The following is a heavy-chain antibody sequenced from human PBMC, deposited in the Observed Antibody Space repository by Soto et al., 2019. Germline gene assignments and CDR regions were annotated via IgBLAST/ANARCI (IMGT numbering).Heavy chain of an antibody. D-gene: IGHD6-6*01. CDR1: GFTVSSNY. CDR2: IYSGGTT. V-gene: IGHV3-66*01. Sequence: GGSLRLSCAASGFTVSSNYMSWVRQAPGKELEWVSVIYSGGTTYYADSVKGRFTISRDNSKNTLYLQMNSLRPEDTAVYYCARGRQLVFRFDPWGQGTLVTVSS. J-gene: IGHJ5*02. CDR3: ARGRQLVFRFDP.